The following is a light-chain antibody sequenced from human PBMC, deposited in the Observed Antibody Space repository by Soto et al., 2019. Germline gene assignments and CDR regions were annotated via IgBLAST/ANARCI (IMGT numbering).Light chain of an antibody. J-gene: IGKJ1*01. CDR1: QSVSSY. CDR2: GAS. CDR3: QQYNNWPTWT. Sequence: EIVLTQSPATLSLSPVERATLSCRASQSVSSYLAWYQQKPGQAPRLLIYGASTRATGIPARFSGSGSGTEFTLTISSLQSEDFAVYYCQQYNNWPTWTFGQGTKVDIK. V-gene: IGKV3-15*01.